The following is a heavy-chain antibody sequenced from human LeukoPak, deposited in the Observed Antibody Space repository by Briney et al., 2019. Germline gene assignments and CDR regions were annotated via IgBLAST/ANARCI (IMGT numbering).Heavy chain of an antibody. D-gene: IGHD4-17*01. CDR3: ARAGDYGDYDLDY. V-gene: IGHV3-30*04. Sequence: GRSLRLSCAASGFTFSSYAMHWVRQAPGKGLEWVAVISYDGSNKYYADSVKGRFTISRDNSKNTLYLQMNSLRAEDTAVYYCARAGDYGDYDLDYWGQGTLVTVSS. CDR2: ISYDGSNK. CDR1: GFTFSSYA. J-gene: IGHJ4*02.